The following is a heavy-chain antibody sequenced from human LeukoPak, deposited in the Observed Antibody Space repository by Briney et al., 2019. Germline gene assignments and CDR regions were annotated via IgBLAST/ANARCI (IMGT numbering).Heavy chain of an antibody. CDR2: ISSSGSTI. D-gene: IGHD2-2*01. CDR1: GFTFSGSA. CDR3: ARDYCSSTSCRTRPYYGMDV. V-gene: IGHV3-48*04. Sequence: GGSLRLSCAASGFTFSGSAMHWVRQASGKGLEWVSYISSSGSTIYYADSVKGRFTISRDNAKNSLYLQMNSLRAEDTAVYYCARDYCSSTSCRTRPYYGMDVWGQGTTVTVSS. J-gene: IGHJ6*02.